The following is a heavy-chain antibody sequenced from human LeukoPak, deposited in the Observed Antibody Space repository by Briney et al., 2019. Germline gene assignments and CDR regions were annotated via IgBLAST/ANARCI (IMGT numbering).Heavy chain of an antibody. D-gene: IGHD3-22*01. J-gene: IGHJ4*02. CDR2: MNPNSGNT. CDR1: GYTFTSYD. Sequence: GASVKVSCKASGYTFTSYDINWVRQATGQGLEWMGWMNPNSGNTGYAQKFQGRVTMTRNTSISTAYMELSSLRSEDTAVYYCATGTYYYDSSGYPQPAYWGQGTLVTVSS. CDR3: ATGTYYYDSSGYPQPAY. V-gene: IGHV1-8*01.